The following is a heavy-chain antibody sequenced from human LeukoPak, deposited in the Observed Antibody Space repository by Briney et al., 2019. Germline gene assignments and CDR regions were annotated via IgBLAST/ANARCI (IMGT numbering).Heavy chain of an antibody. J-gene: IGHJ6*02. CDR2: MNPNSGNT. D-gene: IGHD2-15*01. CDR1: GYTFTSYD. Sequence: ASVKVSCKASGYTFTSYDINWVRQATGQGLEWMGWMNPNSGNTGYAQKFQGRVTMTRNTSISTAYMELSSLRSEDTAVYYCALGQGIFYYYGMDVWGQGTTVTDSS. V-gene: IGHV1-8*01. CDR3: ALGQGIFYYYGMDV.